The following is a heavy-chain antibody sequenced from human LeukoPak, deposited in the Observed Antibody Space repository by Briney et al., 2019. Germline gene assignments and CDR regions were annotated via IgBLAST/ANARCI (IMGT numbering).Heavy chain of an antibody. CDR2: IYYSGST. J-gene: IGHJ4*02. V-gene: IGHV4-39*01. CDR3: ARPERYQLPHIDY. CDR1: GGSISSSSYY. D-gene: IGHD2-2*01. Sequence: PSETLSLTCTVSGGSISSSSYYWGWIRQPPGKGLEWIGSIYYSGSTYYNPSLKSRVTISVDTSKNQFSLKLSSVTAADTAVYYCARPERYQLPHIDYWGQGTLVTVSS.